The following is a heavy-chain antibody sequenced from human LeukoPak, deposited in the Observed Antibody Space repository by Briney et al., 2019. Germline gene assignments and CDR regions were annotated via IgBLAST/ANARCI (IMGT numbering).Heavy chain of an antibody. D-gene: IGHD6-13*01. CDR2: IYYSGST. J-gene: IGHJ3*02. CDR1: GGSISSSSYY. Sequence: SETLSLTCTVSGGSISSSSYYWGWIRQPPGKGLKWIGSIYYSGSTYYNPSLKSRVTISVDTSKNQFSLKLSSVTAADTAVYYCARDHSTGYSSSWYPYDAFDIWGQGTMVTVSS. V-gene: IGHV4-39*07. CDR3: ARDHSTGYSSSWYPYDAFDI.